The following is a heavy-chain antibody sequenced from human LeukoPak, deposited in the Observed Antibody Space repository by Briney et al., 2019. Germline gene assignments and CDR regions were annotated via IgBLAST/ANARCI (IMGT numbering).Heavy chain of an antibody. D-gene: IGHD1-14*01. Sequence: PSETLSLTCSVSGGYISSYYWSWIRQPPGKGLEWIGIINYSGSTKYNPSLKSRVSMSVDTSKNQFSLRLTSVTVADTAVYFCARVPNAPKIEPNWFDPWGQGTLVTVSS. V-gene: IGHV4-59*01. CDR1: GGYISSYY. CDR3: ARVPNAPKIEPNWFDP. J-gene: IGHJ5*02. CDR2: INYSGST.